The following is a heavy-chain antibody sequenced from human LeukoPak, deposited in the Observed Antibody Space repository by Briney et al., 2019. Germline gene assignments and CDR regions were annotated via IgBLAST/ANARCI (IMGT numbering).Heavy chain of an antibody. Sequence: ASVKVSCKASGYTFTSYDINWVRQAPGQGLEWMGWISAYNGNTNYAQKLQGRVTMTTDTSTSTAYMELRSLRSDDTAVYYCARDQQAYYYGSGSYRYWGQGTLVTVSS. CDR1: GYTFTSYD. V-gene: IGHV1-18*01. CDR2: ISAYNGNT. J-gene: IGHJ4*02. D-gene: IGHD3-10*01. CDR3: ARDQQAYYYGSGSYRY.